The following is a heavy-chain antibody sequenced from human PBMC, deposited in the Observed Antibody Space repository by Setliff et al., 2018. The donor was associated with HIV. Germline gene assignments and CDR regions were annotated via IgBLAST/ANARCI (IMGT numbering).Heavy chain of an antibody. D-gene: IGHD2-8*01. Sequence: ASVKVSCKASGYTFISYGVSWVRQAPGQGLEWMGWISVKNGNTNYAQKFQGRVTMTTDTSTSTAYMELRSLGSDDTAVYYCARIVALNGHPSDYWGQGTLVTVSS. CDR3: ARIVALNGHPSDY. J-gene: IGHJ4*02. CDR2: ISVKNGNT. V-gene: IGHV1-18*01. CDR1: GYTFISYG.